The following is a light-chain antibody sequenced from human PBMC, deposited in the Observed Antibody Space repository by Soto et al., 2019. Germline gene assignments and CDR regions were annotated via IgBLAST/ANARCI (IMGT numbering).Light chain of an antibody. CDR3: QNYDSAPIT. J-gene: IGKJ5*01. Sequence: DIQMTQSPSSLSASVGNRVSITCRASQGISNYLAWYQQKPEKAPKVLIYAASTLQPGVPSRFSGSGSGTDFTLTINSXQPDDIATYYCQNYDSAPITFGQGTRLETK. CDR1: QGISNY. V-gene: IGKV1-27*01. CDR2: AAS.